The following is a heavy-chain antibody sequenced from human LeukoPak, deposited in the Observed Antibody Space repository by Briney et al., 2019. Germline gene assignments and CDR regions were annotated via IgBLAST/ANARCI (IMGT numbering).Heavy chain of an antibody. Sequence: PGGSLRLSCAASGFTFSTYGMHWVRQAPGKGLEWVTVIWHDGSHKDYADSVKGRFTISRDNSKNTLYLQMNSLRAEDTAVYYCAKRGLPGYFDDWGQGALVTVSS. CDR3: AKRGLPGYFDD. J-gene: IGHJ4*02. CDR1: GFTFSTYG. D-gene: IGHD2-15*01. V-gene: IGHV3-33*06. CDR2: IWHDGSHK.